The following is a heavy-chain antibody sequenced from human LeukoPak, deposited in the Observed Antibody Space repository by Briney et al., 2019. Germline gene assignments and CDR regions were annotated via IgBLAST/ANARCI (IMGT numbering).Heavy chain of an antibody. CDR3: ARDTNWFDP. CDR2: IYYSGST. Sequence: SETLSLTCTVSGGSISSSSYYWGWIRQPPGKGLEWIGSIYYSGSTYYNPSLKSRVTISVDTSKNQFSLKLSSVTAADTAVYYCARDTNWFDPWGQGTLVTVSS. V-gene: IGHV4-39*07. CDR1: GGSISSSSYY. J-gene: IGHJ5*02.